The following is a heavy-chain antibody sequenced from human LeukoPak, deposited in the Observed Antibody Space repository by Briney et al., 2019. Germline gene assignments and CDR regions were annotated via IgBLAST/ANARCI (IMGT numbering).Heavy chain of an antibody. D-gene: IGHD2-15*01. V-gene: IGHV3-21*01. J-gene: IGHJ4*02. CDR3: ARSYCSGGSCYPSDY. CDR1: GFTFSSYS. Sequence: GGSLRLSCAASGFTFSSYSMNWVRQAPGKGLEWVSTISSSSSYIYYADSVKGRFTISRDNAKNSLYLQMNSLRAEDTAVYYCARSYCSGGSCYPSDYWGQGTLVTVSS. CDR2: ISSSSSYI.